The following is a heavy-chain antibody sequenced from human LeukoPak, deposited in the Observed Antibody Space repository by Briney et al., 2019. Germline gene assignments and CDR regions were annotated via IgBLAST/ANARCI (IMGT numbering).Heavy chain of an antibody. V-gene: IGHV4-34*01. CDR1: GGSFSPYY. Sequence: SETLPLTCAVYGGSFSPYYWSWIRQPPGKGLEWIGEINHSGSTNYNPSLKSRVTISVDTSKNQFSLRLSSVTAADTAVYYCARGGFYCGGDCYVDYWGQGTLVTVSS. D-gene: IGHD2-21*02. J-gene: IGHJ4*02. CDR3: ARGGFYCGGDCYVDY. CDR2: INHSGST.